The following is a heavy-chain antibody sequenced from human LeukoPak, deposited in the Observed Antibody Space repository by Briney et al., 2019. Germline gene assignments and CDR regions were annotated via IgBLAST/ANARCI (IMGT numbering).Heavy chain of an antibody. CDR1: GGTFSSYA. D-gene: IGHD2-21*02. CDR2: IIPIYNPV. J-gene: IGHJ4*02. V-gene: IGHV1-69*15. CDR3: AREPLGCGGDCHFDY. Sequence: SVKASCKTSGGTFSSYAFSWMRQAPGQGLEWVGRIIPIYNPVDYTQRFQGRVTITADESTNTVYLELSSLRYDDTAVYYCAREPLGCGGDCHFDYWGQGTLVTVSS.